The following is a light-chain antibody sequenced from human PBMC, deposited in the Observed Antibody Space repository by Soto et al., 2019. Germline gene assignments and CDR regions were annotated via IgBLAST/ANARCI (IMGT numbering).Light chain of an antibody. CDR2: AAS. CDR3: QQSYSGLYT. CDR1: QTISRF. J-gene: IGKJ2*01. Sequence: DVQMTQSPSSLSASVGDRVTITYRASQTISRFLSWYQKKPGKAPKLLIYAASTLQPGVPSRFSGSGSGTDFTLTIRSLQPEDFATYYCQQSYSGLYTFGQGTQLEIK. V-gene: IGKV1-39*01.